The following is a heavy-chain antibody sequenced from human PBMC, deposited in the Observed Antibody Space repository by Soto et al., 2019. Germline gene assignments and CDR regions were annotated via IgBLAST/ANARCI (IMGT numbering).Heavy chain of an antibody. CDR1: GGSISSYY. Sequence: SETLSLTCTVSGGSISSYYWSWIRQPPGKGLEWIGYIYYSGSTNYNPSLKSRVTISVDTSKNQFSLKLSSVTAADTAVYYCARDRDCSGGSCYYYYGMDVWGQGTTVTVS. J-gene: IGHJ6*02. D-gene: IGHD2-15*01. V-gene: IGHV4-59*01. CDR2: IYYSGST. CDR3: ARDRDCSGGSCYYYYGMDV.